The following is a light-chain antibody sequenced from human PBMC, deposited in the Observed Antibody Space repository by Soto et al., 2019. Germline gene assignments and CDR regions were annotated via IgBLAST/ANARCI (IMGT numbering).Light chain of an antibody. CDR1: LSTSSY. Sequence: DIPMTQSPSSLSASVGDTVIITCRASLSTSSYLNWYQQKTAKAPKLLRYAASSFQSAVPSRFSGSGSGADFTLTISSLQPEDFATYYCQQRYTTPLTVGGRTKMETK. CDR3: QQRYTTPLT. J-gene: IGKJ4*01. V-gene: IGKV1-39*01. CDR2: AAS.